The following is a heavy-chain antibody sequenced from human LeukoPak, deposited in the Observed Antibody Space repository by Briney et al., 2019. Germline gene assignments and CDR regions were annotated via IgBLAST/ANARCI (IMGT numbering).Heavy chain of an antibody. J-gene: IGHJ5*02. CDR1: GFTFSSYS. Sequence: GGSLRLSCAASGFTFSSYSMNWVRQAPGKGLEWVSSISSSSSYIYYADSVKGRFTISRDNAKNSLYLQMNSLRAEDTPVYYCARAKVGKGGSSGYYNWFDPWGQGTLVTVSS. V-gene: IGHV3-21*01. CDR3: ARAKVGKGGSSGYYNWFDP. CDR2: ISSSSSYI. D-gene: IGHD3-22*01.